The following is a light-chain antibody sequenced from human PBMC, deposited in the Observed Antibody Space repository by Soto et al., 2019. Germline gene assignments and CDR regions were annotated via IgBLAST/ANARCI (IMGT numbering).Light chain of an antibody. CDR1: QSVSSY. CDR3: QQYGSSGT. J-gene: IGKJ1*01. Sequence: EIVLTQSPATLSLSPGERATLSCRASQSVSSYLALSQQKPGQAPRLLIYDASNRATGIPARFSGSGSGTDFTLTISRLEPEDFAVYYCQQYGSSGTFGQGTKVDIK. V-gene: IGKV3-11*01. CDR2: DAS.